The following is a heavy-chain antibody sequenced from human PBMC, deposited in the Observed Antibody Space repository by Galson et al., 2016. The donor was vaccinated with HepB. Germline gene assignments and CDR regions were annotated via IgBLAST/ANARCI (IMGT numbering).Heavy chain of an antibody. Sequence: SLRLSCAASGFTFGAYGMSWVRLAPGKGLEWVSSISGSGGPKYADSVKGRFTVSRDNPKNTLYLQMNSLGAEDTAVYYCAKDRWVAVAVLLEYWGQGTLVTVSA. CDR2: ISGSGGPK. CDR3: AKDRWVAVAVLLEY. D-gene: IGHD6-19*01. V-gene: IGHV3-23*01. CDR1: GFTFGAYG. J-gene: IGHJ4*02.